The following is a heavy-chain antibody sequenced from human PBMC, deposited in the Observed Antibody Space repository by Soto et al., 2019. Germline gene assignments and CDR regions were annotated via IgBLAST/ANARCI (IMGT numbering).Heavy chain of an antibody. Sequence: PGGSLRLSCAASGFTFSSYAMSWVRQAPGKGLEWVSTISESGVNTYYADSVRGRFTISRDNPKNTLYLQMNSLRAEDTAVYYCAKDDGSGSYSDYWGQGTLVTVSS. CDR3: AKDDGSGSYSDY. CDR1: GFTFSSYA. D-gene: IGHD3-10*01. V-gene: IGHV3-23*01. CDR2: ISESGVNT. J-gene: IGHJ4*02.